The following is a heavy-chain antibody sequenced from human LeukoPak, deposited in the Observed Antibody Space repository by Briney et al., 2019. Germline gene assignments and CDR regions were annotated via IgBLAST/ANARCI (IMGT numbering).Heavy chain of an antibody. CDR2: ISSGGST. CDR3: EAVGATRYYYYGMDV. Sequence: SETLSLTCTVSGGSISSYYWNWFRQPPGQGLEWIGYISSGGSTNYNPSLKSRVTISVDTSKNQFSLNLGSVTAADTAVYYCEAVGATRYYYYGMDVWGQGSTVTVYS. D-gene: IGHD1-26*01. J-gene: IGHJ6*01. V-gene: IGHV4-59*01. CDR1: GGSISSYY.